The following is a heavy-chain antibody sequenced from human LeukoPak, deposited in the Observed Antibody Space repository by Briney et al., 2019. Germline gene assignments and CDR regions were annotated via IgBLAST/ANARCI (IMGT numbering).Heavy chain of an antibody. CDR3: ARGYFFADTYYYYMDV. Sequence: PSETLSLTCTVSGGSISSYYWSWIRQPAGKGLEWIGRIYTSGSTNYNPSLKSRVTISVDTSKNQFSLKLSSVTAADTAVYYCARGYFFADTYYYYMDVWGKGTTVTISS. J-gene: IGHJ6*03. D-gene: IGHD3-3*01. CDR1: GGSISSYY. V-gene: IGHV4-4*07. CDR2: IYTSGST.